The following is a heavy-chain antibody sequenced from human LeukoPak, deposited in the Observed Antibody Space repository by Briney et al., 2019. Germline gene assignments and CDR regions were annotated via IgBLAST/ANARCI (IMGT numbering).Heavy chain of an antibody. V-gene: IGHV1-69*05. J-gene: IGHJ4*02. D-gene: IGHD3-9*01. CDR1: GGTFSSYA. Sequence: SVKVSCKASGGTFSSYAISWVRQAPGQGLEWMGRIIPIFGTAKYAQKFQGRVTITTDESTSTAYMELSSLRSEDTAVYYCATLATYYDILTGYYPHSTGRGPFDYWGQGTLVTVSS. CDR2: IIPIFGTA. CDR3: ATLATYYDILTGYYPHSTGRGPFDY.